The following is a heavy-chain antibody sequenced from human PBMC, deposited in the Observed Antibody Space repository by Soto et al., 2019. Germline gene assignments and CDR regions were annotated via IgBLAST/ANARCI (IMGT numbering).Heavy chain of an antibody. V-gene: IGHV1-18*04. CDR3: ARGDSTGSPRGWFDP. CDR2: ISTYNGDT. D-gene: IGHD6-19*01. J-gene: IGHJ5*02. Sequence: QVQLVQSVTEVKKPGASVQVSCKASGYSVTSYGINWVRQAPGQGLEWMGWISTYNGDTNYAQKFQGRVTMTTDTSTTTAYMELRRLTSDDTAVYFCARGDSTGSPRGWFDPWGQGTVVTVSS. CDR1: GYSVTSYG.